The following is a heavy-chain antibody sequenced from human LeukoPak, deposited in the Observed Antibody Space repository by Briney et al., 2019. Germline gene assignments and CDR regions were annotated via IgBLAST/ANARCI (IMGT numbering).Heavy chain of an antibody. D-gene: IGHD4-23*01. CDR2: ISGDGAST. J-gene: IGHJ5*02. Sequence: GGSLRLSCAASGFTFSSYWMQWVRQAPGKGLVWVSRISGDGASTSYADSVKGRFTISRDNAKNTVYLQMNSLRAEDTALYYCARDNSPGWFDPWGQGTLVTVSS. V-gene: IGHV3-74*01. CDR3: ARDNSPGWFDP. CDR1: GFTFSSYW.